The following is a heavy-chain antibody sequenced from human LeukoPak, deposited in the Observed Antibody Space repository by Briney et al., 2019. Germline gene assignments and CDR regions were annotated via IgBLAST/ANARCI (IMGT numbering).Heavy chain of an antibody. D-gene: IGHD2-21*02. CDR1: GFTFSSYA. V-gene: IGHV3-23*01. CDR2: ISGSGGST. CDR3: AKDDIVVVTAIRYLDY. J-gene: IGHJ4*02. Sequence: AGGSLRLSCAASGFTFSSYAMSWVRQAPGKGLEWVSAISGSGGSTYYADSVKGRFTISRDNSKNTLYLQMNSLRAEDTAVYYCAKDDIVVVTAIRYLDYWGQGTLVTVSS.